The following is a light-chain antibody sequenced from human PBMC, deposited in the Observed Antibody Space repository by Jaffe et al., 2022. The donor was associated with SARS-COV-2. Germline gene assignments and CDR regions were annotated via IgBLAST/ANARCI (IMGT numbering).Light chain of an antibody. CDR1: SSNIGAGYD. CDR3: QSFDSSLSGSV. CDR2: GNN. V-gene: IGLV1-40*01. J-gene: IGLJ2*01. Sequence: QSVLTQPPSVSGAPGQRVTISCTGSSSNIGAGYDVHWYQQLPGTAPKPLIYGNNNRPSGVPGRFSGSKSGTSASLAITGLQAEDEADYYCQSFDSSLSGSVFGGGTKLTVL.